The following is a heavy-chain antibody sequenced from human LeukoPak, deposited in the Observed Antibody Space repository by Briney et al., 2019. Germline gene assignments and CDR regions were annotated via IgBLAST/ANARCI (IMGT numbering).Heavy chain of an antibody. Sequence: SETLSLTCAVYGGSFSGYYWSWIRQPPGKGLEWIGEINHSGSTNYNPSLKSRVTISVDTSKNQFSLKLSSVTAADTAVYYCARGPRWLVLVGGFDYWGQGTLVTVSS. CDR2: INHSGST. CDR1: GGSFSGYY. V-gene: IGHV4-34*01. J-gene: IGHJ4*02. CDR3: ARGPRWLVLVGGFDY. D-gene: IGHD6-19*01.